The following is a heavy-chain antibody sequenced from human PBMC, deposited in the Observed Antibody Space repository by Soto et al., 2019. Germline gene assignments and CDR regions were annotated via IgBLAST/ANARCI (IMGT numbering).Heavy chain of an antibody. J-gene: IGHJ6*02. Sequence: QVQLVESGGGVVQPGRSLRLSCAASGFTFSSYAMHWVRQAPGKGLEWVAVISYDGSNKYYADSVKGRFTISRDNSKNTLYLQMNSLRAEDTAVYYCATHRGYGFNDYYYYGMDVWGQGTTVTVSS. CDR2: ISYDGSNK. D-gene: IGHD5-18*01. CDR1: GFTFSSYA. V-gene: IGHV3-30-3*01. CDR3: ATHRGYGFNDYYYYGMDV.